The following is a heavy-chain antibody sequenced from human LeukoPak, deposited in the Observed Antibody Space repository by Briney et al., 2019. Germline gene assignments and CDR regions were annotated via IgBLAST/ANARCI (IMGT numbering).Heavy chain of an antibody. CDR3: ARAYCGGDCRRYYFDY. J-gene: IGHJ4*02. V-gene: IGHV4-59*02. CDR1: GGSVSTYY. Sequence: SETLSLTCTLSGGSVSTYYWSWIRQPPGKGLEWIGYIHHRGTTNYNPSLKRRVTISVHTSRNQLSLKLSSVTAADTAVYYCARAYCGGDCRRYYFDYWGQGTLVTVSS. D-gene: IGHD2-21*02. CDR2: IHHRGTT.